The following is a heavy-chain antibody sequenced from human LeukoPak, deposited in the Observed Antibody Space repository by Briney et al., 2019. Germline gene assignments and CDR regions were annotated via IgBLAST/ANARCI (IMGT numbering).Heavy chain of an antibody. CDR2: IIPILGIA. D-gene: IGHD3-3*01. Sequence: SVKVSCKASGGTFSSYAISWVRQAPGQGLEWMGRIIPILGIANYAQKFQGRVTITADESTSTAYMELNSLRAEDTAVYYCAKDTRTISCLEYWGQGTLVTVSS. CDR1: GGTFSSYA. J-gene: IGHJ4*02. V-gene: IGHV1-69*04. CDR3: AKDTRTISCLEY.